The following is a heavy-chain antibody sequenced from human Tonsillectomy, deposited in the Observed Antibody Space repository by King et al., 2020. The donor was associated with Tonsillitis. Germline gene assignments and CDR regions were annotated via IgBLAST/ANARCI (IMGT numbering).Heavy chain of an antibody. CDR1: GYTFSSHG. D-gene: IGHD3-22*01. CDR2: ISAYNGNT. J-gene: IGHJ3*02. CDR3: ARSSDDSSAYYPDDSFDI. Sequence: QVQLVESGAEVKKPGASVKVSCKASGYTFSSHGISWVRQAPGQGLEWMGWISAYNGNTNYAQNVQGRVTMTTDTSTSTAYMELRSLRSDDTAVYYCARSSDDSSAYYPDDSFDIWGQGTMVTVSS. V-gene: IGHV1-18*04.